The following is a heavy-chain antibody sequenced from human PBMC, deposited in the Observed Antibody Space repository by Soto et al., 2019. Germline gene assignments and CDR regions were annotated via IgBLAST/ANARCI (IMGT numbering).Heavy chain of an antibody. J-gene: IGHJ6*02. D-gene: IGHD6-19*01. CDR2: INHSGST. V-gene: IGHV4-34*01. CDR1: GGSFSGYY. Sequence: SETLSLTCAVYGGSFSGYYWSWIRQPPGKGLEWIGEINHSGSTNYNPSLKSRVTISVDTSKNQFSLKLSSVTAADTAVYYCAAHLIISGGVAHYYYGMDGWGQGNTVTVAS. CDR3: AAHLIISGGVAHYYYGMDG.